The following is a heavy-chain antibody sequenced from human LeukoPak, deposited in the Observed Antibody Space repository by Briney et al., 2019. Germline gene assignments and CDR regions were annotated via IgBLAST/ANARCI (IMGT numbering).Heavy chain of an antibody. CDR2: ISTSGSTI. J-gene: IGHJ4*02. D-gene: IGHD1-1*01. Sequence: GGSLRLSCAASEFTFSSYEMNWVRQAPGKGLEWVSYISTSGSTIYYADSVKGRFTISRDNAKNSLYLQMNSLRADDTGVYYCARTEKNWNYFDNWGQGTLATVSS. V-gene: IGHV3-48*03. CDR3: ARTEKNWNYFDN. CDR1: EFTFSSYE.